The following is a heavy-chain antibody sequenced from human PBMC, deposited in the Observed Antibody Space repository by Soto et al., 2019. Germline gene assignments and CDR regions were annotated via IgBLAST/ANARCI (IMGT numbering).Heavy chain of an antibody. J-gene: IGHJ5*02. CDR2: ISGSGGST. D-gene: IGHD3-22*01. V-gene: IGHV3-23*01. CDR3: AKDPGEDYYDSSGP. CDR1: GFTFSSYA. Sequence: GGSLRLSCAASGFTFSSYAMSWVRQAPGKGLEWVSAISGSGGSTYYAESVKGRFTISRDNSKNTLYLQMNSLRAEDTAVYYCAKDPGEDYYDSSGPWGQGTLVTVSS.